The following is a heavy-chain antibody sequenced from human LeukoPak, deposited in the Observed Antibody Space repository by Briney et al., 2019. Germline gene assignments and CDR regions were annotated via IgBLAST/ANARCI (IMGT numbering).Heavy chain of an antibody. D-gene: IGHD2-15*01. CDR3: AQMGGGSFFDY. J-gene: IGHJ4*02. CDR2: ISSSGSTI. V-gene: IGHV3-48*03. CDR1: GFTFSSYE. Sequence: GGSLRLSCAASGFTFSSYEMNWIRQAPGKGLEWGSYISSSGSTIYYAHSVKGRFTISRDNAKSSLYLQMNSLRGEATAVYYCAQMGGGSFFDYWGQGALVTVSS.